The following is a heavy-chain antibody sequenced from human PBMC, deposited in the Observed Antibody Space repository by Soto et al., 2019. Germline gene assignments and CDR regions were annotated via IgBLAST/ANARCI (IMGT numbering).Heavy chain of an antibody. CDR2: TYYRGST. J-gene: IGHJ4*02. CDR1: GSSISSFY. V-gene: IGHV4-59*01. D-gene: IGHD4-17*01. CDR3: SRVGGYYGDYPNFDY. Sequence: SETLSLTCILSGSSISSFYWSWNRQPPGKGLEWIGNTYYRGSTNYNPPLKSRVTITVDTSKKQFSLRLYSVTAADTAVYYCSRVGGYYGDYPNFDYWGQGTRVTVSS.